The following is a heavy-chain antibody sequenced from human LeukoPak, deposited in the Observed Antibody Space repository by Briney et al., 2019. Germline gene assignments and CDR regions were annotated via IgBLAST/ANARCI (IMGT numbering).Heavy chain of an antibody. Sequence: PSETLSLTCTVSGGSISTYYWSWIRQPPGKGLEWIGYIYHSGSTKYNPSLKSRVTISVDTSKNQFSLKLSSVTAADTAVYYCARRGLGYCSGGSCYEGNWFDPWGQGTLVTVSS. D-gene: IGHD2-15*01. CDR3: ARRGLGYCSGGSCYEGNWFDP. CDR1: GGSISTYY. CDR2: IYHSGST. J-gene: IGHJ5*02. V-gene: IGHV4-59*01.